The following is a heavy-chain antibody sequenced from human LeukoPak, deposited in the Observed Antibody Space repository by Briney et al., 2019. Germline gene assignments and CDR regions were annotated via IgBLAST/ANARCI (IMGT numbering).Heavy chain of an antibody. V-gene: IGHV1-2*06. J-gene: IGHJ4*02. CDR3: ARVSGGIAAAGQDFDY. CDR1: GYTFTGYH. Sequence: ASVKVSCKASGYTFTGYHMHWVRQAPGQGLEWMGRINPKSGGTNYAQNFQGRVTMTRDTSISTAYMELSRLRSDDTAVYYCARVSGGIAAAGQDFDYWGQGTLVTVSS. CDR2: INPKSGGT. D-gene: IGHD6-13*01.